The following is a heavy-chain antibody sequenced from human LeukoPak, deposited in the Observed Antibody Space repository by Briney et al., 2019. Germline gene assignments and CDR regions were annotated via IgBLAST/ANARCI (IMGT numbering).Heavy chain of an antibody. D-gene: IGHD6-13*01. V-gene: IGHV3-23*01. CDR1: GFTFSRYG. CDR2: VSGTGGST. Sequence: GGSLRLSCAASGFTFSRYGIHWVRQAPGKGLEWVAAVSGTGGSTYYADSVKGRFTISRDNSKNTLYLQMNSLRAEDTAVYYCARAWSSSWAVGYWGQGTLVTVSS. CDR3: ARAWSSSWAVGY. J-gene: IGHJ4*02.